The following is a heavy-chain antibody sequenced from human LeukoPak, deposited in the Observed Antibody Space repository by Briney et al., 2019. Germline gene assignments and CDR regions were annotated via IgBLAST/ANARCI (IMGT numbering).Heavy chain of an antibody. V-gene: IGHV4-38-2*01. J-gene: IGHJ4*02. CDR2: IHHSGNT. Sequence: SETLSLTCAVSGYSISSGYYWGWIRQPPGKGLEWIGSIHHSGNTYYSPSLKSRVTISVDTSKNQFSLRLSSVTAADTALYYCARAGSGGYDFFDYWGQGTLVTVSS. CDR1: GYSISSGYY. CDR3: ARAGSGGYDFFDY. D-gene: IGHD1-26*01.